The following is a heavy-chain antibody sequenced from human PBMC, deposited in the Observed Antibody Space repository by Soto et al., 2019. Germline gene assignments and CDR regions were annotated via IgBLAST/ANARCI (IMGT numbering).Heavy chain of an antibody. CDR3: ARRGDWDDY. V-gene: IGHV4-39*01. D-gene: IGHD3-16*01. CDR1: GGSISSSSYY. CDR2: IYYSGST. J-gene: IGHJ4*02. Sequence: SETLSLTCTVSGGSISSSSYYWGWIRQPPGKGLEWIGSIYYSGSTYYNPSLKSRVTISVDTSKNQFSLKLSSVTAADTAVYYCARRGDWDDYWGQGTLVTVSS.